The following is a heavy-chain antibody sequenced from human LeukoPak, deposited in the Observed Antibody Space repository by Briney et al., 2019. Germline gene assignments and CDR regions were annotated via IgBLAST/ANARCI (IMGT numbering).Heavy chain of an antibody. D-gene: IGHD6-25*01. CDR3: ARGTAWRPRAAWFDP. Sequence: SETLSLTCAVYGGSFSGYYWSWIRQPPGKGLEWIGEINHSGSTNYNPSLKSRVAISVDTSKNQFSLKLSSVTAADTAVYYCARGTAWRPRAAWFDPWGQGTLVTVSS. J-gene: IGHJ5*02. V-gene: IGHV4-34*01. CDR1: GGSFSGYY. CDR2: INHSGST.